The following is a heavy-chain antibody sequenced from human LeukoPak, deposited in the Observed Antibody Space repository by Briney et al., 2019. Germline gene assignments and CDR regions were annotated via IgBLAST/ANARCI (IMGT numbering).Heavy chain of an antibody. CDR3: ARTPGMVVVKTFYCMDV. Sequence: GASVKVSCKTSGYTFTSYGISWVRQAPGQGLEWMGWIGTYKGNTNYAQMFQGRVTMTTDTSTSTAYIELKNLRSDGTAVYYCARTPGMVVVKTFYCMDVWGQGTTVTVSS. V-gene: IGHV1-18*01. CDR1: GYTFTSYG. CDR2: IGTYKGNT. D-gene: IGHD3-22*01. J-gene: IGHJ6*02.